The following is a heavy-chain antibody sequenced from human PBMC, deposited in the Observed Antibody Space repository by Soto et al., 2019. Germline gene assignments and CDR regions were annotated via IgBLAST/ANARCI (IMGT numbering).Heavy chain of an antibody. CDR3: ARRGDGMDV. CDR2: INTGNGST. V-gene: IGHV1-3*04. Sequence: QVQLVQSGAEEKKPGASVKVSCKASGYTFTSYAMHWVRQAPGQRLEWMGWINTGNGSTKYSQKFQGRVTITRDTSASTAYMELSSLRSEDTAVYYCARRGDGMDVWGQGTTVTVSS. D-gene: IGHD3-10*01. J-gene: IGHJ6*02. CDR1: GYTFTSYA.